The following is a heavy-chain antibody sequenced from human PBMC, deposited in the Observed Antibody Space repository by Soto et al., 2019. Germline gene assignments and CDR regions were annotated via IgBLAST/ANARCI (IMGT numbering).Heavy chain of an antibody. Sequence: QVQLVESGGGVVQPGRSLRLSCAASGFTFSSYGMHWVRQAPGKGLEWVAVIWYDGSNKYYAVSVKGRFTISRDNSKNTLYLQMNSLSAADPAVYYCARDATAGLSAFDIWGQGTMVTVSS. V-gene: IGHV3-33*01. J-gene: IGHJ3*02. CDR3: ARDATAGLSAFDI. CDR1: GFTFSSYG. D-gene: IGHD2-21*02. CDR2: IWYDGSNK.